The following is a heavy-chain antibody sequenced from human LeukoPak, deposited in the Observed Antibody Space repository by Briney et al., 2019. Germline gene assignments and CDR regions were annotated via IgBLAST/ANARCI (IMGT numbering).Heavy chain of an antibody. Sequence: GGSLRLSCAASGSTFSSYWMHWVRQAPGKGLVWVSRIKSDGSTRYADSVKGRFTVSRDNAKNTVSLQMNSLRAEDTGVYYCARAPSEIGGYYPEYFRHWGQGTLVIVSS. CDR2: IKSDGST. CDR3: ARAPSEIGGYYPEYFRH. V-gene: IGHV3-74*01. D-gene: IGHD3-22*01. J-gene: IGHJ1*01. CDR1: GSTFSSYW.